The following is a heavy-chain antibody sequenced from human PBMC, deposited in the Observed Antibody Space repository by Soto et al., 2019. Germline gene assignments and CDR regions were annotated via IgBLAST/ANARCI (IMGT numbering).Heavy chain of an antibody. D-gene: IGHD3-9*01. CDR1: GYTFTSYG. Sequence: QVQLVQSGAEVKKPGASVKVSCKASGYTFTSYGISWVRQAPGQGLEWMGWISAYNGNTNYAQKLQGRVTMTTDTSTSTDYMELRSLRADDTAVYYCARDPLSDYDILTGFYWFDPWGQGTLVTVSS. CDR3: ARDPLSDYDILTGFYWFDP. V-gene: IGHV1-18*01. CDR2: ISAYNGNT. J-gene: IGHJ5*02.